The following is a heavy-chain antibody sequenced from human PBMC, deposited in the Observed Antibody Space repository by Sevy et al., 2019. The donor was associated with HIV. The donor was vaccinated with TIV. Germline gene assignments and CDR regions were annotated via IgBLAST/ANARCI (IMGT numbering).Heavy chain of an antibody. CDR1: GFTFSNYW. Sequence: GGSLRLSCAVSGFTFSNYWMSWVRQAPGKGLECVANINQDGGEKYYLDSVKGRFFVSRDNAKNSLYLQMDSLRAEDTAVYYCARDYSYCSSTSCYQWQGIDYWGQGTLVTVSS. V-gene: IGHV3-7*01. CDR3: ARDYSYCSSTSCYQWQGIDY. D-gene: IGHD2-2*01. CDR2: INQDGGEK. J-gene: IGHJ4*02.